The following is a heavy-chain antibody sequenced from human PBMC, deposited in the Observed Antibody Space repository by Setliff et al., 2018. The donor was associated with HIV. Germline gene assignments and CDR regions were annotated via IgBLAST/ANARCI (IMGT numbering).Heavy chain of an antibody. CDR3: ARGAIQLWLRSYYMDV. CDR1: GGSFSGYY. D-gene: IGHD5-18*01. Sequence: PSETLSLTCAVYGGSFSGYYWNWIRQPPGKGLEWIGEINHSGSTNYDPSLKSRVTISVDTSKNQFSLKLSSVTAADTAVYYCARGAIQLWLRSYYMDVWGKGTTVTVSS. V-gene: IGHV4-34*01. CDR2: INHSGST. J-gene: IGHJ6*03.